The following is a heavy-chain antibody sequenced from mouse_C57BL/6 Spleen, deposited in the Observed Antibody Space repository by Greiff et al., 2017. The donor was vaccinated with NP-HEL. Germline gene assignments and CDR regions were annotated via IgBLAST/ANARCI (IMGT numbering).Heavy chain of an antibody. D-gene: IGHD2-4*01. CDR2: IHPNSGST. CDR1: GYTFTSYW. CDR3: ANYEYDAY. J-gene: IGHJ2*01. Sequence: QVQLQQSGAELVKPGASVKLSCTASGYTFTSYWMHWVKQRPGQGLEWIGMIHPNSGSTNYNEKFKRKATLTVDKSSSTAYMQLSSLTSEDSAVYYCANYEYDAYWGQGTTLTVSA. V-gene: IGHV1-64*01.